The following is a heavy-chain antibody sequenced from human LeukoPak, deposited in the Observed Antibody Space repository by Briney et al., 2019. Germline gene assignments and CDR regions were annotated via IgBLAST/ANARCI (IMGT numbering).Heavy chain of an antibody. Sequence: PSETLSLTCTVSGGSISSYYWSWIRQPPGKGLEWIGEINHSGSTNYNPSLKSRVTISVDTSKNQFSLKLSSVTAADTAVYYCARGYTRTEGRQWLGRNSQAYFDLWGRGTLVTVSS. V-gene: IGHV4-34*01. CDR1: GGSISSYY. D-gene: IGHD6-19*01. J-gene: IGHJ2*01. CDR3: ARGYTRTEGRQWLGRNSQAYFDL. CDR2: INHSGST.